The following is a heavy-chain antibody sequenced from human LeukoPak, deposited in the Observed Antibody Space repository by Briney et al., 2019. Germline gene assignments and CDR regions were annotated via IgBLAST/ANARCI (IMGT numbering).Heavy chain of an antibody. D-gene: IGHD5-24*01. Sequence: SETLSLTCTVSGGSISSGSYYWSWIRQPPGKGLEWIGRIYTSGSTNYNPSLKRRVTISVDTSKNTSSLKISSVTAADTAVYYCARDRTGDGYNPFDYWGQGTLVTVSS. V-gene: IGHV4-61*02. J-gene: IGHJ4*02. CDR1: GGSISSGSYY. CDR3: ARDRTGDGYNPFDY. CDR2: IYTSGST.